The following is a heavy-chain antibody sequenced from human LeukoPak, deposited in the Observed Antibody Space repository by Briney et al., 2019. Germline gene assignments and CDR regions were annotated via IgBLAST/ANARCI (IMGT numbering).Heavy chain of an antibody. CDR2: IYYSGST. CDR3: ARRVPGGNYKNIYDY. V-gene: IGHV4-39*01. CDR1: GGSISSSSYY. D-gene: IGHD2-21*01. J-gene: IGHJ4*02. Sequence: PSETLSLTCTVSGGSISSSSYYWGWIRQPPGKGLEWIGSIYYSGSTYYNPSLKSRVTISVDTSKNQFSLKLSSVTAADTAVYYCARRVPGGNYKNIYDYWGQGTLATVSS.